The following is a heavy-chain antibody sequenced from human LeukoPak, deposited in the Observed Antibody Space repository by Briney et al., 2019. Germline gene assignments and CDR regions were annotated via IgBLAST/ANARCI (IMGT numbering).Heavy chain of an antibody. CDR3: AKGRCSGVGCDSLHS. V-gene: IGHV3-23*01. J-gene: IGHJ4*02. D-gene: IGHD2-15*01. Sequence: GGSLRLSCVASGLRFRSYAMNWVRQAPGKGLECISTISDDSSLTYYADSVKGRSAISRDDSKNTLYLQMNNLKVEDTAVYYCAKGRCSGVGCDSLHSWGQGALVTVSS. CDR2: ISDDSSLT. CDR1: GLRFRSYA.